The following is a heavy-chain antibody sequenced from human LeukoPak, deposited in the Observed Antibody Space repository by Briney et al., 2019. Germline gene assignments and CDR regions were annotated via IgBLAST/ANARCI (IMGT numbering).Heavy chain of an antibody. CDR1: GYTFTSYG. Sequence: ASVMDFCEASGYTFTSYGISWVRQAPGQGLEWMGWISAYNGNTNYAQKLQGRVTMTTDTSTSTAYMELRSLRSDDTAVYYCARDLSYYDILTGYYRYFYGMDVWGQGPTVTVSS. D-gene: IGHD3-9*01. V-gene: IGHV1-18*01. J-gene: IGHJ6*01. CDR2: ISAYNGNT. CDR3: ARDLSYYDILTGYYRYFYGMDV.